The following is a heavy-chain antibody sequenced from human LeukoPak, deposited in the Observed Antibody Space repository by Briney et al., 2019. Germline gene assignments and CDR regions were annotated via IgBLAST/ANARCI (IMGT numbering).Heavy chain of an antibody. V-gene: IGHV1-2*02. J-gene: IGHJ6*03. Sequence: ASVKVSCKASGYTFTGYYMHWVRQAPGQGLEWMGWINPNSGGTNYAQKFQGRVTMTRGTSISTAYMELSRLRSDDTAVYYCARAGVVPAANYHYYYYMDVWGKGTTVTVSS. CDR3: ARAGVVPAANYHYYYYMDV. D-gene: IGHD2-2*01. CDR1: GYTFTGYY. CDR2: INPNSGGT.